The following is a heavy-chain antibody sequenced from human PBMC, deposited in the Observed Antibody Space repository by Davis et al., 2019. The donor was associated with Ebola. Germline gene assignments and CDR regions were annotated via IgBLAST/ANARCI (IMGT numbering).Heavy chain of an antibody. CDR2: IYVGDSDT. D-gene: IGHD5-18*01. CDR3: ARPSGSSYGVTHFDY. J-gene: IGHJ4*02. V-gene: IGHV5-51*01. Sequence: GESLKISCKGSGYTFSNHWIGWVRQMPGKGLEWMGVIYVGDSDTRYSPSFQGQVTMSVDKSISTAYLQWSSLKASDTAMYYCARPSGSSYGVTHFDYWGQGTLVTVSS. CDR1: GYTFSNHW.